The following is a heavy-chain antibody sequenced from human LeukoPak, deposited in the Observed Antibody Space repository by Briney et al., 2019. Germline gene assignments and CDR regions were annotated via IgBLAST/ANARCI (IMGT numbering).Heavy chain of an antibody. CDR2: ISWSSGSL. J-gene: IGHJ4*02. CDR3: AREMATMKGTFDY. D-gene: IGHD5-24*01. V-gene: IGHV3-9*01. Sequence: QPGRSLRLSCTASGFTFDDYAMHWVRQAPGKGLEWVSGISWSSGSLGYADSVKGRFIISRDNAKNCLYLQMNSLRAEDTAVYYCAREMATMKGTFDYWGQGTLVTVSS. CDR1: GFTFDDYA.